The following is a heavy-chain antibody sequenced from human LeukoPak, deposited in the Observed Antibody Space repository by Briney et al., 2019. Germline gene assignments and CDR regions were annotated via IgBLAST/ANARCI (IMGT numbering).Heavy chain of an antibody. CDR2: INHSGST. V-gene: IGHV4-34*01. CDR3: AREPIVVVTATRSDGMDV. J-gene: IGHJ6*02. Sequence: PSETLSLTCAVYGGSFSGYYWSWIRQPPGRGLEWIGEINHSGSTNYNPSLKRRVTISVDTSKNQFSLKLSSVTAADTAVYYCAREPIVVVTATRSDGMDVWGQGTTVTVSS. CDR1: GGSFSGYY. D-gene: IGHD2-21*02.